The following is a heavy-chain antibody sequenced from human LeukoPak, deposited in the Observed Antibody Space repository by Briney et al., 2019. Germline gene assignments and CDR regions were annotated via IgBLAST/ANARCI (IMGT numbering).Heavy chain of an antibody. CDR2: TYYGGSI. CDR3: ARGSGSATVTPFDV. CDR1: GGSISSGDYY. D-gene: IGHD4-17*01. V-gene: IGHV4-61*08. Sequence: PSQTLSLTCTVSGGSISSGDYYWSWIRQPPGKGLEWIGSTYYGGSINYNPSFKSRVTISVDTSENQFSLKLTSVTAADTAVYYCARGSGSATVTPFDVWGQGTLVTVSS. J-gene: IGHJ3*01.